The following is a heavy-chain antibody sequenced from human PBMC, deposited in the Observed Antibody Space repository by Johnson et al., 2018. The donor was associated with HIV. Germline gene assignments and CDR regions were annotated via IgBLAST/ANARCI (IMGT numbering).Heavy chain of an antibody. Sequence: VLLVESGGGLVQPGRSLRLSCAASGFTFDDYAMHWVRQAPGKGLEWVSGISWNSGSIGYADSVKGRFTISRDNAKNSLYLQMNSLRAEDTALYYCAKDHAAAEGSEGAFDIWGQGTMVTVSS. CDR3: AKDHAAAEGSEGAFDI. V-gene: IGHV3-9*01. CDR1: GFTFDDYA. D-gene: IGHD6-13*01. CDR2: ISWNSGSI. J-gene: IGHJ3*02.